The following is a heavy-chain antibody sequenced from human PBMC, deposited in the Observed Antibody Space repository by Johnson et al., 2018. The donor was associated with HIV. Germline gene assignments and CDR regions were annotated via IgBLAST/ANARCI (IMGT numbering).Heavy chain of an antibody. Sequence: MQLVESGGGLIQPEGSLRLSCAASGFTFDDYAMHWVRQAPGKGLEWVSVLNSGGGTYFADSVTGRFTISRDNAKNTLYLQMHSLRAEDTAVYFCARGCRDGYTCDAFDVWGQGTMVTVSS. CDR3: ARGCRDGYTCDAFDV. D-gene: IGHD5-24*01. V-gene: IGHV3-66*01. CDR1: GFTFDDYA. J-gene: IGHJ3*01. CDR2: LNSGGGT.